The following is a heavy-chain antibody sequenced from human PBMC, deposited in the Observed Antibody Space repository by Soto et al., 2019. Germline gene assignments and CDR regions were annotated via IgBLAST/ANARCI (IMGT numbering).Heavy chain of an antibody. CDR2: IIPIFGTA. V-gene: IGHV1-69*13. D-gene: IGHD2-8*01. Sequence: SVKVSCKASGGTSSSYAISWVRQAPGQGLEWMGGIIPIFGTANYAQKFQGRVTITADESTSTAYMELSSLRSEDTAVYYCARDAGYCTNGVCYYYYGMDVWGQGTTVTVSS. J-gene: IGHJ6*02. CDR1: GGTSSSYA. CDR3: ARDAGYCTNGVCYYYYGMDV.